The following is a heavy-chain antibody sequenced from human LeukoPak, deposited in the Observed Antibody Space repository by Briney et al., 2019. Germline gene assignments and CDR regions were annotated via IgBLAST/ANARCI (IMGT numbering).Heavy chain of an antibody. V-gene: IGHV3-30*04. D-gene: IGHD6-13*01. J-gene: IGHJ3*02. CDR1: GFTFSSYA. Sequence: GGSLRLSCAASGFTFSSYAMHWVRQAPGKGLEWVAVISYDGSNKYYADSVKGRFTISRDNSKNTLYLQMNSLRAEDTAVYYCARGGDSSSWLYDAFDIWGQGTMVTVSS. CDR2: ISYDGSNK. CDR3: ARGGDSSSWLYDAFDI.